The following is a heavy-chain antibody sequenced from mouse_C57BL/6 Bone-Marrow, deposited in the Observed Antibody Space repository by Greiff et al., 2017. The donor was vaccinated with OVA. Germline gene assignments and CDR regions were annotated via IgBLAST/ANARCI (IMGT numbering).Heavy chain of an antibody. CDR2: INPSSGYT. CDR3: ARNDCYSNSYRFAY. Sequence: VQVVESGAELVKPGASVKLSCKASGYTFTSYWMHWVKQRPGQGLEWIGYINPSSGYTNYNQKFKDKATLTADKSSSTAYMQLSSLTYEDSAVYYCARNDCYSNSYRFAYWGQGTLVTVSA. J-gene: IGHJ3*01. V-gene: IGHV1-7*01. CDR1: GYTFTSYW. D-gene: IGHD1-1*01.